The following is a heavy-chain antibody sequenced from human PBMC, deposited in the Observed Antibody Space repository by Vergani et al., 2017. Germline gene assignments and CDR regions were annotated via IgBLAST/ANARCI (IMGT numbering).Heavy chain of an antibody. D-gene: IGHD6-19*01. CDR1: GGSISSSSYY. V-gene: IGHV4-61*05. CDR3: ARDRKQLLATPSWFSGMDV. J-gene: IGHJ6*02. Sequence: QLQLQESGPGLVKPSETLSLTCTVSGGSISSSSYYWGWIRQPPGKGLEWIGYIYYSGSTNYNPSLKSRVTISVDTSKNQFSLKLSSVTAADTAVYYCARDRKQLLATPSWFSGMDVWGQGTTVTVSS. CDR2: IYYSGST.